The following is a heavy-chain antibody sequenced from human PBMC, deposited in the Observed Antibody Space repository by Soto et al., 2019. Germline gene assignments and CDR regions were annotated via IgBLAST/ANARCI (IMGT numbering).Heavy chain of an antibody. V-gene: IGHV4-39*01. D-gene: IGHD3-3*01. CDR1: GGSIGSSAFY. Sequence: SETLSLTCTVSGGSIGSSAFYWGWIRQPPGKGLEWIGSIYHSGTTYYNPSLTSRVSISVDTSKNQFSLKLSSVTAADTAVYYCTTGLTIFGVVISSDDYWGQGILVTVSS. J-gene: IGHJ4*02. CDR3: TTGLTIFGVVISSDDY. CDR2: IYHSGTT.